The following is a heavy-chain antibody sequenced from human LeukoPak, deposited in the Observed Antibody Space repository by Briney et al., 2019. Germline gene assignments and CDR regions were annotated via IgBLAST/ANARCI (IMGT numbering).Heavy chain of an antibody. CDR2: MSFDGESE. CDR1: GFTFSTYP. J-gene: IGHJ4*02. D-gene: IGHD6-13*01. CDR3: ANRNSSSWYGHFDY. V-gene: IGHV3-30*04. Sequence: QPGRSLRLSCAASGFTFSTYPMHWVRQAPGKGLEWVAVMSFDGESEYYTDSVKGRFTISRDNAKNSLYLQMNSLRTEDTAVYYCANRNSSSWYGHFDYWGQGTLVTVSS.